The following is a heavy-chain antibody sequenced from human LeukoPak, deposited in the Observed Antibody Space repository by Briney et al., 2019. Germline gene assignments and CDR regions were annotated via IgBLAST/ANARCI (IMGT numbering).Heavy chain of an antibody. J-gene: IGHJ4*02. Sequence: SETLSLTCTVSGGSISSHYWSWIRQPPGKGLEWIGYKYITGRIQYNPSLRSRVTISLDTSQNNFSLKLTSMTAADTAVYYCAREPPAPGAYSSGYIDYWGQGTLVTVSS. CDR1: GGSISSHY. CDR3: AREPPAPGAYSSGYIDY. D-gene: IGHD3-22*01. CDR2: KYITGRI. V-gene: IGHV4-59*11.